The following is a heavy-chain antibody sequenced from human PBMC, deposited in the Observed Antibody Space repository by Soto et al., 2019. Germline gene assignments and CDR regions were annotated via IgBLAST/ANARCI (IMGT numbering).Heavy chain of an antibody. CDR1: GDSVSSNSAA. J-gene: IGHJ6*02. Sequence: SQTLSLTCVISGDSVSSNSAAWNWIRKSPSGGLEWLGRTYYRSKWYNDYAFSVKGRITINPDTSKNQFSLHLTSVIPEDTAVYYCTXEPSVRGGLLGRYGLDVWGQGTTVTVSS. V-gene: IGHV6-1*01. D-gene: IGHD3-10*01. CDR2: TYYRSKWYN. CDR3: TXEPSVRGGLLGRYGLDV.